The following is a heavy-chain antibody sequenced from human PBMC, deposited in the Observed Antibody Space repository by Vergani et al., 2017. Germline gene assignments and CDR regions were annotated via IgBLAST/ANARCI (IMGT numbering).Heavy chain of an antibody. CDR3: AKDRPRDWETPLFLFDY. V-gene: IGHV3-23*01. CDR1: GFTFTSYG. CDR2: ISASGGST. Sequence: EVQLLESGGGLVQPGESLRLSCTVSGFTFTSYGISWVRQAPGKGLVWVSGISASGGSTYYTDSVKGRFIISRDISKNTLYLQMSSLRADDTAVYYCAKDRPRDWETPLFLFDYWGQGTLVAVSS. J-gene: IGHJ4*02. D-gene: IGHD1-26*01.